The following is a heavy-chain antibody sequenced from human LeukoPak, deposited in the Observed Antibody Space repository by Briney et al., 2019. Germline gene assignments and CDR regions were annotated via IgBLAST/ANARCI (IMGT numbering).Heavy chain of an antibody. Sequence: GGSLRLSCAASGFTFSSYAMSWVRQAPGKGLGWVSAVSGSGGSTYYADSVKGRFTISRDNSKNTLYLQMNSLRAEDTAVYYCARDSGMYSSGWYSPYFDYWGQGTLVTVPS. CDR3: ARDSGMYSSGWYSPYFDY. CDR2: VSGSGGST. D-gene: IGHD6-19*01. CDR1: GFTFSSYA. J-gene: IGHJ4*02. V-gene: IGHV3-23*01.